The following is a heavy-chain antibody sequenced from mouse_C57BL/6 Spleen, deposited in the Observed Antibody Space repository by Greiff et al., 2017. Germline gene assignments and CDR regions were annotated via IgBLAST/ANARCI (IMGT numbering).Heavy chain of an antibody. CDR2: IWTGGGT. D-gene: IGHD2-3*01. V-gene: IGHV2-9-1*01. CDR1: GFSLTSYA. CDR3: ARNSPDGYYGAMDY. Sequence: VQLVESGPGLVAPSQSLSITCTVSGFSLTSYAISWVRQPPGKGLEWLGVIWTGGGTNYKSALKSRLSISKDNSKSQVFLKMNSLQTDDTARYYCARNSPDGYYGAMDYWGQGTSVTVSS. J-gene: IGHJ4*01.